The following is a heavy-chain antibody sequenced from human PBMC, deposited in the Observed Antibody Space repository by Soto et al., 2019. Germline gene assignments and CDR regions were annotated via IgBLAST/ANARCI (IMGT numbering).Heavy chain of an antibody. CDR3: AGQTFAIAAASYGRSNWFDP. D-gene: IGHD6-25*01. Sequence: SETLSLTCTVSGGSITSSSHFWGWVRQPPGKGLEWIGTIYFTGNTYYTPSLKSRLTMSIDTSKNEFSLRLNSVTAADTAVYYCAGQTFAIAAASYGRSNWFDPWGPGTLVTVSS. CDR2: IYFTGNT. CDR1: GGSITSSSHF. V-gene: IGHV4-39*01. J-gene: IGHJ5*02.